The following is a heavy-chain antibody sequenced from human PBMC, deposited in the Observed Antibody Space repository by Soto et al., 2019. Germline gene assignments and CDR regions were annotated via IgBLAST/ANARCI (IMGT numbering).Heavy chain of an antibody. CDR1: GGSISSGSYY. J-gene: IGHJ4*02. V-gene: IGHV4-31*03. CDR2: IYYSGST. CDR3: ARQRPEAHYFDY. D-gene: IGHD6-25*01. Sequence: QVQLQESGPGLVKPSQTLSLTCTVSGGSISSGSYYWTWIRQQQGKGLAWIGYIYYSGSTYYNPSLKRRVTISVDTSKNQFTLQLSSVTAEDTAVYYCARQRPEAHYFDYWGQETLVTVSS.